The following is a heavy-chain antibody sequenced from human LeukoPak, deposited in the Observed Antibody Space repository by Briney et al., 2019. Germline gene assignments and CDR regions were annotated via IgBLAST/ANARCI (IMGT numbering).Heavy chain of an antibody. CDR3: TRPPYYGSGSYYANDY. D-gene: IGHD3-10*01. CDR1: GFTFSGSA. CDR2: IRSKANSYAT. J-gene: IGHJ4*02. Sequence: PGGSLRLSCAASGFTFSGSAMHWVRQASGKGLERVGRIRSKANSYATAYAASVKGRFTISRDDSKNTAYLQMNSLKTEDTAVYYCTRPPYYGSGSYYANDYWGQGTLVTVSS. V-gene: IGHV3-73*01.